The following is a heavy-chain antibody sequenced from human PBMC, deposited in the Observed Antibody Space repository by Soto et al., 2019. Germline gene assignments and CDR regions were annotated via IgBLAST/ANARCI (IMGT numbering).Heavy chain of an antibody. D-gene: IGHD6-19*01. CDR1: GGAFSTYG. J-gene: IGHJ4*02. CDR2: IDPEDGTT. V-gene: IGHV1-24*01. Sequence: ASVKVSWKAAGGAFSTYGMNWVRLAPGQGLEWMGGIDPEDGTTIYAQKFQGRVTMTEDTSTDTAYMELSSLRSEDTAVYYCATASGWATFDYWGQGTLVTVSS. CDR3: ATASGWATFDY.